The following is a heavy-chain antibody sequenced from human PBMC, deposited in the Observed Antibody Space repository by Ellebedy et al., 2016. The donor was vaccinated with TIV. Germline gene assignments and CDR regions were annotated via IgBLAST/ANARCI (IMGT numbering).Heavy chain of an antibody. Sequence: PGGSLRLSCAASGFSISSHSMNWVRQAPGKGLEWVSSITTSSSYIYYADSVKGRFTISRDNAKNSLYLQMDSLRAEDTAVYYCARDIVVLPAARRPYYYSGMDVWGQGTTVTVSS. CDR2: ITTSSSYI. J-gene: IGHJ6*02. CDR1: GFSISSHS. V-gene: IGHV3-21*01. CDR3: ARDIVVLPAARRPYYYSGMDV. D-gene: IGHD2-2*01.